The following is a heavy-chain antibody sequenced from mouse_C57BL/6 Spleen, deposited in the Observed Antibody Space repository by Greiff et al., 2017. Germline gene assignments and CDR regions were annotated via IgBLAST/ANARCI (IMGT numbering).Heavy chain of an antibody. D-gene: IGHD2-1*01. CDR2: ISDGGSYT. V-gene: IGHV5-4*01. Sequence: EVQLVESGGGLVKPGGSLKLSCAASGFTFSSYAMSWVRQTPEKRLEWVATISDGGSYTYYPDNVKGRFTISRDNANTNLYLQMSNLTSEDTAMYDCARDLHFDYWGQGTTLTVSS. CDR1: GFTFSSYA. J-gene: IGHJ2*01. CDR3: ARDLHFDY.